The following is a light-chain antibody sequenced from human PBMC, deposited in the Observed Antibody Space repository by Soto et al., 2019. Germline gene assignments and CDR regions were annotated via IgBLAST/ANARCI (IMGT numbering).Light chain of an antibody. CDR3: QQYGGSLTWT. CDR1: QSVSSSY. Sequence: ILLTQSPGTLSLSPGERATLSCRASQSVSSSYLAWYQQKPGQAPRLLIYAASSRATGIPDRFSGSGSGTDFTLTISRLEPEDFAVYYCQQYGGSLTWTFGQGTKVDIK. V-gene: IGKV3-20*01. CDR2: AAS. J-gene: IGKJ1*01.